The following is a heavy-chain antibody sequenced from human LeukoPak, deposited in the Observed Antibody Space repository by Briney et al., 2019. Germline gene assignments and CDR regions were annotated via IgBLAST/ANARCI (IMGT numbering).Heavy chain of an antibody. J-gene: IGHJ4*02. D-gene: IGHD7-27*01. CDR3: ARGFPNSPGDLD. CDR2: ISSSSSYI. Sequence: PGGSLRLSCAASGFTFSSYSMNWVRQAPGKGLEWVSSISSSSSYIYYADSVKGRFTISRDNAKNSLYLQMNSLRAEDTAVYYCARGFPNSPGDLDWGQGTLVTVSS. CDR1: GFTFSSYS. V-gene: IGHV3-21*01.